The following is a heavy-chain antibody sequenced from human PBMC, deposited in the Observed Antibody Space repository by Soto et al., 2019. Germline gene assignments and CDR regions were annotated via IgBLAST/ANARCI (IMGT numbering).Heavy chain of an antibody. CDR2: INHSGST. CDR3: ARLYSYGLPVY. V-gene: IGHV4-34*01. Sequence: PSETLSLTCAVYGGSFSGYYWSWIRQPPGKGLEWIGEINHSGSTYYNPSLKSRVTISVDTSKNQFSLKLSSVTAVDTVVYYCARLYSYGLPVYWGQGTLVTVSS. D-gene: IGHD5-18*01. J-gene: IGHJ4*02. CDR1: GGSFSGYY.